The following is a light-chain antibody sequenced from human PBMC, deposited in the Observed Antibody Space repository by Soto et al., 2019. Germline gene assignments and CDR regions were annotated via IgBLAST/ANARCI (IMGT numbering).Light chain of an antibody. Sequence: EIVLTQSPATLSLSPGERATLSCRASQSVSSYLSWYQQKPGEAPRLLIYDASNRAPGIPARFSGSRSGTDFILTINSVEPADFAVYYCQKRSNLVTFGGGTKVEIK. V-gene: IGKV3-11*01. CDR1: QSVSSY. CDR3: QKRSNLVT. CDR2: DAS. J-gene: IGKJ4*01.